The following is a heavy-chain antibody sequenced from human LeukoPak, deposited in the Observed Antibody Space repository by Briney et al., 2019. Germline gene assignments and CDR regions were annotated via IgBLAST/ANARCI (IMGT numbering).Heavy chain of an antibody. CDR1: GFTFSSYA. CDR3: ARALRLYYPYFQH. V-gene: IGHV3-30-3*01. J-gene: IGHJ1*01. D-gene: IGHD2-2*02. Sequence: GGSLRLSCAASGFTFSSYAMHWVRQAPGKGLEWVAVISYDGSNKYYADSVKGRFTISRDNSKNTLYLQMNSLRAEDTAVYYCARALRLYYPYFQHWGQGTLVTVSS. CDR2: ISYDGSNK.